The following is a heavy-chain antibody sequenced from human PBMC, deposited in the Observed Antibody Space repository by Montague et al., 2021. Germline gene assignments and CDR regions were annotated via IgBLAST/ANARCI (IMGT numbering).Heavy chain of an antibody. Sequence: SETLSLTCSVSGGSVNGYDWSWIRQPPGKGLEWIGYMRSSGSPNYNPSFKSRLAISIDRSRNQFSLELSFVTAADTAIYFCGRDYWGSIDYWGHGILVPVSS. CDR1: GGSVNGYD. CDR2: MRSSGSP. J-gene: IGHJ4*01. D-gene: IGHD7-27*01. CDR3: GRDYWGSIDY. V-gene: IGHV4-59*02.